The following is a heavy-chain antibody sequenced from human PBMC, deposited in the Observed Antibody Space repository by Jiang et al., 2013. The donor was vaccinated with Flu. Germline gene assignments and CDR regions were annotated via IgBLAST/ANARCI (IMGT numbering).Heavy chain of an antibody. CDR3: TTPTGIVAPDY. D-gene: IGHD2-15*01. V-gene: IGHV3-15*01. CDR1: W. J-gene: IGHJ4*02. Sequence: WMSWVRQAPGKGLEWVGRIKSKTDGGTTDYAAPVKGRFTISRDDSKNTLYLQMNSLKTEDTAVYYCTTPTGIVAPDYWGQGTLVTVSS. CDR2: IKSKTDGGTT.